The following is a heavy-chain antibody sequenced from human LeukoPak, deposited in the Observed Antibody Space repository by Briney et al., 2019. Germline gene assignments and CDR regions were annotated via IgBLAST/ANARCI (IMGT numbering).Heavy chain of an antibody. Sequence: ASVKVSCKASGGTFSSYAVSWVRQAPGQGLEWMGRIIPILGIANYAQKFQGRVTMTRDTSTSTVYMELSSLRSEDTTVYYCARTAPRYDILTGYYDYWGQGTLVTVSS. CDR1: GGTFSSYA. CDR3: ARTAPRYDILTGYYDY. J-gene: IGHJ4*02. D-gene: IGHD3-9*01. CDR2: IIPILGIA. V-gene: IGHV1-69*04.